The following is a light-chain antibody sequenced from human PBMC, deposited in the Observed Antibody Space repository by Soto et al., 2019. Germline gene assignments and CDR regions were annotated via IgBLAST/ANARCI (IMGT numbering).Light chain of an antibody. Sequence: EIVLTQSPATLSLSPGERATLSCRASQSLGYYLAWFQQKRGQAPRLLIYDASNRATGIPARFSGSGSGTDFTLTISSLEPEDFAVYYCQQRRDWPLTFGGGTKVEIK. CDR1: QSLGYY. V-gene: IGKV3-11*01. J-gene: IGKJ4*01. CDR3: QQRRDWPLT. CDR2: DAS.